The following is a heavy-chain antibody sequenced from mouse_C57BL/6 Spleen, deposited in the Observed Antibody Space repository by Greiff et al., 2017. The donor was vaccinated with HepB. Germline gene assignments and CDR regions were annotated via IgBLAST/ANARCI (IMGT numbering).Heavy chain of an antibody. J-gene: IGHJ2*01. Sequence: EVKLVESGGGLVQPGGSLKLSCAASGFTFRSYGMSWVRQTPDKRLELVATINSNGGSTYYPDSVKGRFTISRDNAKNTLYLQMSSLKSEDTAMYYCARMARTINWGQGTTLTVSS. CDR2: INSNGGST. V-gene: IGHV5-6-3*01. CDR1: GFTFRSYG. CDR3: ARMARTIN.